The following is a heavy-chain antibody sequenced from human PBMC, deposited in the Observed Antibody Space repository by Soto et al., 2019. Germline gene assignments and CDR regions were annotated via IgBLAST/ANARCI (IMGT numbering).Heavy chain of an antibody. CDR3: AKSFGSIAAADAFDI. D-gene: IGHD6-13*01. Sequence: GSLRLSCAAPGVTFSRYAMSWVSQARGKGLEWFSAISGSGGSTYYADSVKGRFTISRDNSKNTLYLQMNSLRAEDTAVYYSAKSFGSIAAADAFDIWGQGTMVTVSS. CDR2: ISGSGGST. V-gene: IGHV3-23*01. J-gene: IGHJ3*02. CDR1: GVTFSRYA.